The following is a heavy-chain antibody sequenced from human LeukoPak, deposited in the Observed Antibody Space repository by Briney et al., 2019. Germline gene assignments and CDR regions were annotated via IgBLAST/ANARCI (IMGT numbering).Heavy chain of an antibody. CDR2: INHSGST. CDR3: ARAGQQWSPLRGTSLDY. J-gene: IGHJ4*02. V-gene: IGHV4-34*01. Sequence: SETLSLTCAVHGGSFSGYYWSWIRQPPGKGLEWIGEINHSGSTNYNPCLKSRVTISVDTSKNQFSLKLSSVTAADTAVYYCARAGQQWSPLRGTSLDYWGQGTLVTVSS. CDR1: GGSFSGYY. D-gene: IGHD6-19*01.